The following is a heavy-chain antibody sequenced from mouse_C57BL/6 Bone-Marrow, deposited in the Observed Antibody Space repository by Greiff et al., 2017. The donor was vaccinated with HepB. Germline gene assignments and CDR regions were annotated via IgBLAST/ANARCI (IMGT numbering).Heavy chain of an antibody. D-gene: IGHD3-2*02. CDR1: GFSLTSYG. J-gene: IGHJ3*01. V-gene: IGHV2-6-1*01. CDR3: ARHEGSGYGFAY. Sequence: VKLVESGPGLVAPSQRLSITCTVSGFSLTSYGVHWVRQPPGKGLEWLVVIWSDGSTTYNSALKSRLSISKDNSKSQVFLKMNSLQTDDTAMYYCARHEGSGYGFAYWGQGTLVTVSA. CDR2: IWSDGST.